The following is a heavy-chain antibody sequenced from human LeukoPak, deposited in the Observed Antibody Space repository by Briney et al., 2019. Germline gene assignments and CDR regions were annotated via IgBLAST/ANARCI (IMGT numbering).Heavy chain of an antibody. D-gene: IGHD5-12*01. CDR2: ISGDGGST. J-gene: IGHJ4*02. Sequence: GGSLRLSCAASGFTFDDYAMHWVRQAPGKVLEWVSLISGDGGSTYYADSVKGRFTISRDNSKNSLYLQMNSLRTEDTALYYCAKDKRYSGYDPFDYWGQGTLVTVSS. V-gene: IGHV3-43*02. CDR3: AKDKRYSGYDPFDY. CDR1: GFTFDDYA.